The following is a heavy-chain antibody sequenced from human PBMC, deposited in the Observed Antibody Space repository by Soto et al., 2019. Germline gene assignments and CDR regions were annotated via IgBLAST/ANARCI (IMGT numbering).Heavy chain of an antibody. CDR2: ISAYNGNT. CDR1: GYTFTSYG. CDR3: ARSGYSSSWERNHYYYGMDV. D-gene: IGHD6-13*01. V-gene: IGHV1-18*01. J-gene: IGHJ6*02. Sequence: QVQLVQSGAEVKKPGASVKVSCKASGYTFTSYGISWVRQAPGQGLEWMGWISAYNGNTNYAQKLQGRVTMTTDTSTSTAYMELRSMRSDDTAVYYCARSGYSSSWERNHYYYGMDVWGQGTTVTVSS.